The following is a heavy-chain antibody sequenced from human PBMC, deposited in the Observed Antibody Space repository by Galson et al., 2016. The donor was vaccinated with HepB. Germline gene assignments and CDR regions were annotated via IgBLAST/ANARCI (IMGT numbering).Heavy chain of an antibody. CDR2: IKSNPDGGTT. J-gene: IGHJ4*02. Sequence: SLRLSCAVSGFTFSNAWMSLVRQAPGKGLEWVGRIKSNPDGGTTDYAAPVKGRFIISRVDSKNTLYLQMNSLKTGDTAVYYCTKTARLRGVPMDYWGQGTLVTVSS. D-gene: IGHD3-10*01. CDR1: GFTFSNAW. V-gene: IGHV3-15*01. CDR3: TKTARLRGVPMDY.